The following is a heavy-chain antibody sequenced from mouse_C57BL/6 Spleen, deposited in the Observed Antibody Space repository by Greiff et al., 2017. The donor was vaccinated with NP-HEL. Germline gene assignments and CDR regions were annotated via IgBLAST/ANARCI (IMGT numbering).Heavy chain of an antibody. Sequence: EVQLQQSGPVLVKPGASVKMSCKASGYTFTDYYMNWVKQSHGKSLEWIGVINPYNGGTSYNQKFKGKATLTVDKSSSTAYMELNSLTSEDSAVYYCARRYYGSSYRYFDVWGTGTTVTVSS. CDR2: INPYNGGT. CDR1: GYTFTDYY. D-gene: IGHD1-1*01. CDR3: ARRYYGSSYRYFDV. V-gene: IGHV1-19*01. J-gene: IGHJ1*03.